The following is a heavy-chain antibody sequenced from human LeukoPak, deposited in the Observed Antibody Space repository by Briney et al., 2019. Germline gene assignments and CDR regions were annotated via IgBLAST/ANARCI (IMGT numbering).Heavy chain of an antibody. D-gene: IGHD3-3*01. CDR1: GGSISDYY. Sequence: SETLSLTCTVSGGSISDYYWSWIRQSPGKGLVWVGYIYSSGSTYYNPSLKSRVTISVDTSKNQFSLKLSSVTAADTAVYYCARDRITIFGVVNRNYYYYMDVWGKGTTVTVSS. CDR2: IYSSGST. V-gene: IGHV4-59*12. J-gene: IGHJ6*03. CDR3: ARDRITIFGVVNRNYYYYMDV.